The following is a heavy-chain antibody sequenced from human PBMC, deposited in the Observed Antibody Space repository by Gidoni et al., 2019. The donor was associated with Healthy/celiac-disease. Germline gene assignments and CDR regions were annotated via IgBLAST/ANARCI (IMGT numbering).Heavy chain of an antibody. Sequence: VQLVHSGAVVQKPGASVKVSCKASGYTFTSYDINGLRQASGQGLEWMGWMNPNSGNTGYAQKFQGRVTMTRNTSISTAYMELSSLRSEDTAVYYCARGASNDAFDIWGQGTMVTVSS. V-gene: IGHV1-8*01. CDR1: GYTFTSYD. D-gene: IGHD4-4*01. J-gene: IGHJ3*02. CDR2: MNPNSGNT. CDR3: ARGASNDAFDI.